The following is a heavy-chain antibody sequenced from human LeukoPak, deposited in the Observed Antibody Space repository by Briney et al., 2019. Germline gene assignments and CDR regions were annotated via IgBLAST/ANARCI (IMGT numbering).Heavy chain of an antibody. CDR3: ARGYYYGSGSYYTPFGY. D-gene: IGHD3-10*01. V-gene: IGHV4-39*01. CDR1: GGSISSSSYY. CDR2: IYYSGST. J-gene: IGHJ4*02. Sequence: SETLSLTCTVSGGSISSSSYYWGWIRQPPGKGLEWIGSIYYSGSTYYNPSLKSRVTISVDTSRNQFSLKLSSVTAADTAVYYCARGYYYGSGSYYTPFGYWGREPWSPSPQ.